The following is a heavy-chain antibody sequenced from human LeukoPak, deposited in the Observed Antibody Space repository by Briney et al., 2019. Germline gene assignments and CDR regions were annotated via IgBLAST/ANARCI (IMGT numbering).Heavy chain of an antibody. Sequence: PGRSLRLSCAASGFTLSSFGMHWVRQAPGKGLEWVAVISYDGSNKYYADSVKGRFTISRDNSKNTLYLQMNSLRAEDTAVYYCAKDPGYSGYDWDDYWGQGTLVTVSS. D-gene: IGHD5-12*01. CDR3: AKDPGYSGYDWDDY. CDR2: ISYDGSNK. CDR1: GFTLSSFG. V-gene: IGHV3-30*18. J-gene: IGHJ4*02.